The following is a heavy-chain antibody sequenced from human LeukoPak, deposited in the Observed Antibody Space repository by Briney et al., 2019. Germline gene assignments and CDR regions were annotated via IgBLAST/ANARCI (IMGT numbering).Heavy chain of an antibody. CDR3: AKGGGSYLNAFDI. D-gene: IGHD1-26*01. CDR1: GFTFSSYA. Sequence: GGSLRLSCAASGFTFSSYAMSWVRQAPGKGLEWVSAIGGSGGSTYYADSVKGRFTISRDNSKNTLYLQMNSLRAEDTAVYYCAKGGGSYLNAFDIWGQGTMVTVSS. J-gene: IGHJ3*02. V-gene: IGHV3-23*01. CDR2: IGGSGGST.